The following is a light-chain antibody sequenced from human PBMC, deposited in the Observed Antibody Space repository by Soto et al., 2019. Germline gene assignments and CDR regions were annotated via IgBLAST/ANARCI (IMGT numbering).Light chain of an antibody. CDR1: ASDVGSYDL. CDR3: CSYAGSSTFVV. Sequence: QSVLTLPASVSGSPGQSITISCTGTASDVGSYDLVSWYQQHPGKAPKLIIYEARKRPSGVSNRFSGSTSGNTASLTISGLQAEDEADYYCCSYAGSSTFVVFGGGTKVTVL. CDR2: EAR. V-gene: IGLV2-23*02. J-gene: IGLJ3*02.